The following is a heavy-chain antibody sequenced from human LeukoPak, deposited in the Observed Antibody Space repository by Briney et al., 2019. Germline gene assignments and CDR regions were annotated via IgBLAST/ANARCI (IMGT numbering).Heavy chain of an antibody. J-gene: IGHJ6*03. CDR2: IYYSGST. CDR1: GGSFSGYY. Sequence: PSETLSLTCAVYGGSFSGYYWGWIRQPPGKGLEWIGSIYYSGSTYYNPSLKSRVTISVDTSKNQFSLKLSSVTAADTAVYYCAPIAAAGRGYYYYYMDVWGKGTTVTVSS. D-gene: IGHD6-13*01. V-gene: IGHV4-39*01. CDR3: APIAAAGRGYYYYYMDV.